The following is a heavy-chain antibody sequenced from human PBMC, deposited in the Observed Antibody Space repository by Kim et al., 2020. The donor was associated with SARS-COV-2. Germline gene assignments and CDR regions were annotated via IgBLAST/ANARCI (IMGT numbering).Heavy chain of an antibody. Sequence: GGSLRLSCAASDFTVSSNYMHWVRQAPGKGLEWISVIFASGVEYYAASVNGRFTISRDSSKNTVYLQMTSLRVDDTAIYYCAREDDSAFVLWGQGTMVTVSS. CDR3: AREDDSAFVL. V-gene: IGHV3-53*01. CDR1: DFTVSSNY. CDR2: IFASGVE. J-gene: IGHJ3*01. D-gene: IGHD2-15*01.